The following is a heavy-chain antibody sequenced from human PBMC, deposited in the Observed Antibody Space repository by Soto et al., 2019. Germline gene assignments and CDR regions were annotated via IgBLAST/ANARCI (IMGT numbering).Heavy chain of an antibody. V-gene: IGHV1-18*01. CDR3: ARDAAIGMNDY. CDR2: ISAYNGNT. J-gene: IGHJ4*02. Sequence: QVQLVPSGAEVKKPGASVKVSCKASGYTFTSYGISWVRQAPGQGLEWMGWISAYNGNTKYAQKLQGRVTMNTDTSPVTAYMEPRSVRSDDAAVYYCARDAAIGMNDYWGQGTLVTVSS. D-gene: IGHD1-20*01. CDR1: GYTFTSYG.